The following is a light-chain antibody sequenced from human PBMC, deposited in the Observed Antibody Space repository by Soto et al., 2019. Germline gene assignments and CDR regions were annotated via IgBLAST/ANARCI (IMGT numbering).Light chain of an antibody. Sequence: DIQMTQSPSSLSASVGDRVTLSCRASQGISNYLAWYQQKPGKVPRLLIYAASTLQSGVPSRFSASGSGTYFTLTISSLQSEDVATYYCQKYNSVPFTFAPGTKVEIK. CDR3: QKYNSVPFT. J-gene: IGKJ3*01. V-gene: IGKV1-27*01. CDR2: AAS. CDR1: QGISNY.